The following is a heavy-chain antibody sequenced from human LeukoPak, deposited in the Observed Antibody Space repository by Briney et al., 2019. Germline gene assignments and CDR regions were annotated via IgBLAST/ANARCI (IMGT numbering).Heavy chain of an antibody. J-gene: IGHJ6*03. CDR3: ASSYCSGGSCYEFYPYYYYYYYMDV. CDR1: GYTFTGYY. CDR2: INPNSGGT. V-gene: IGHV1-2*02. D-gene: IGHD2-15*01. Sequence: ASVRVSCKASGYTFTGYYMHWVRQAPGQGLEWMGWINPNSGGTNYAQKFQGRVTMTRDTSISTAYMELSRLRSDDTAVYYCASSYCSGGSCYEFYPYYYYYYYMDVWGKGTTVTVSS.